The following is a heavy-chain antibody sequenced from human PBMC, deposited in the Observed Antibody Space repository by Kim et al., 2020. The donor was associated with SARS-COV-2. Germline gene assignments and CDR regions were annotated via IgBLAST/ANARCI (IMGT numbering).Heavy chain of an antibody. CDR2: INHSGST. D-gene: IGHD1-7*01. Sequence: SETLSLTCAVYGGSFSGYYWSWIRQPPGKGLEWIGEINHSGSTNYNPSLKSRVTISVDTSKNQFSLKLSSVTAADTAVYYCARDGRYNWNSKAFDIWGQGTMVTVSS. J-gene: IGHJ3*02. CDR3: ARDGRYNWNSKAFDI. CDR1: GGSFSGYY. V-gene: IGHV4-34*01.